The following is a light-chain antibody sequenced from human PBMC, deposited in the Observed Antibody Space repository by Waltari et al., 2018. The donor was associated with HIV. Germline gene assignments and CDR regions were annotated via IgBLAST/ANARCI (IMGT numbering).Light chain of an antibody. Sequence: DIQMTQSPPSLSASVGDTVTITCRASQRINDYLNWYQQKPGNAPKLLSYGASTLESGVPSSFSGSGSGRDFALTISSLQPDDFATYYCQQSYDMHTFDQGTKLDIK. CDR3: QQSYDMHT. V-gene: IGKV1-39*01. CDR1: QRINDY. CDR2: GAS. J-gene: IGKJ2*01.